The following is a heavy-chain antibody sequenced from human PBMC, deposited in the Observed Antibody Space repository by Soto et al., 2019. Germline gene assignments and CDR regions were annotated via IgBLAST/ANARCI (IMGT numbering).Heavy chain of an antibody. D-gene: IGHD1-7*01. CDR1: GGSFTSNNW. CDR3: AGRDPGTSVDY. Sequence: QVQLQESGPGLVKPSGTLSLTCAVSGGSFTSNNWWTWVRQPPGQGLEWIGEIYRTGSTNSNPSLKGGVTISLDRSENQFPLKLTSLTAADTAVYYCAGRDPGTSVDYWGQGTLVTVSS. V-gene: IGHV4-4*02. CDR2: IYRTGST. J-gene: IGHJ4*02.